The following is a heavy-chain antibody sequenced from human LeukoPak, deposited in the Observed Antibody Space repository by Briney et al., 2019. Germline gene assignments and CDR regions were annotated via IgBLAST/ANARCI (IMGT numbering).Heavy chain of an antibody. CDR1: GGTFSSYA. V-gene: IGHV1-69*01. CDR2: IIPIFGTA. CDR3: ARGKVVTMVRGVIITYFDY. J-gene: IGHJ4*02. D-gene: IGHD3-10*01. Sequence: GASVKVSCKASGGTFSSYAISWVRQAPGQGLEWMGGIIPIFGTANYAQKFQGRVTITAGESTSTAYMELSSLRSEDTAVYYCARGKVVTMVRGVIITYFDYWGQGTLVTVSS.